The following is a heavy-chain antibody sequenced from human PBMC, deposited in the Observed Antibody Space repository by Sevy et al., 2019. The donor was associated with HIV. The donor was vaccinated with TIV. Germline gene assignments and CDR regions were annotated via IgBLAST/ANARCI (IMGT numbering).Heavy chain of an antibody. CDR3: GRDAYIGTMIVVVTTYIDY. D-gene: IGHD3-22*01. CDR2: ISYVGSNK. V-gene: IGHV3-30-3*01. J-gene: IGHJ4*02. CDR1: GFTFSSYA. Sequence: GGSLRLSCAASGFTFSSYAMHWVRQAPGKGLEWVAVISYVGSNKSYADSVKGRFTISRDNSKNTLYLQMNSLRAEDTAVYYRGRDAYIGTMIVVVTTYIDYWGQGTLVTVSS.